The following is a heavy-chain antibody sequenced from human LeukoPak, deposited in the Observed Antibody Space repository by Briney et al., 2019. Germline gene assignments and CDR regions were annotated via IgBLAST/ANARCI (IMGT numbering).Heavy chain of an antibody. V-gene: IGHV1-46*01. CDR2: INPRGGST. D-gene: IGHD3-22*01. CDR3: ARDPPPDSSGYPFDY. CDR1: EYTFTNYY. J-gene: IGHJ4*02. Sequence: GASVKVSCKASEYTFTNYYIHWVRQAPGQGLEWMGIINPRGGSTSYAQKFQGRVTMTRDTSTSTVYMELSSLRSEDTAVYYCARDPPPDSSGYPFDYWGQGTLVTVSS.